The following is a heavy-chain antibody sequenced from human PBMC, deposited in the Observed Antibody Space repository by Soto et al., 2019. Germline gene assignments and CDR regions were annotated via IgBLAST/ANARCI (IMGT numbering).Heavy chain of an antibody. J-gene: IGHJ6*02. CDR3: AKDKVGAPQYYGMDV. V-gene: IGHV3-9*01. D-gene: IGHD1-26*01. CDR2: ISWSSDTI. Sequence: GGSLRLSCAASGFNFDDYAMHWVRQAPGKGLEWVSGISWSSDTIDYADSVKGRFTVSRDNGKHVLYLQMNSLRAEDTALYFCAKDKVGAPQYYGMDVWGQGXTVTVYS. CDR1: GFNFDDYA.